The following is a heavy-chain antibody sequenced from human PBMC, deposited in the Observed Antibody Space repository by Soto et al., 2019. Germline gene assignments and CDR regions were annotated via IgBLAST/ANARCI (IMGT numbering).Heavy chain of an antibody. CDR1: GFTFTDYY. J-gene: IGHJ4*02. CDR2: INLNTSDT. CDR3: GRDSAAAPGTYFVY. Sequence: ASVKVSCKASGFTFTDYYIHWLRQAPGQGLEWIGWINLNTSDTLYPEKFQGRVTVTRDTSINTAFMDFSSLTSDDTAVYYCGRDSAAAPGTYFVYLGQGTLVTVSS. D-gene: IGHD6-13*01. V-gene: IGHV1-2*02.